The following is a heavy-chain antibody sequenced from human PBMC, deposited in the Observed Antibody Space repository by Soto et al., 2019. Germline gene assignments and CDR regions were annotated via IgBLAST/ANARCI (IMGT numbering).Heavy chain of an antibody. J-gene: IGHJ4*02. Sequence: EVQLVESGGGLIQPGGSLRLSCAASGFTVSSKYMTWVRQAPGKGLEWVSVIYGGGTTYYADSVKGRFTISRDNSKKTLYLQVNSLGAEETAVYFFVQAPGRAGFDFWGQGTLVTVSS. CDR3: VQAPGRAGFDF. V-gene: IGHV3-53*01. CDR2: IYGGGTT. CDR1: GFTVSSKY.